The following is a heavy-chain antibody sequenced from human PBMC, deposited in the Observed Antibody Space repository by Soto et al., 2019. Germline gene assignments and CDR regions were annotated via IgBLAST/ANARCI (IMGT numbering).Heavy chain of an antibody. CDR2: INECGST. V-gene: IGHV4-34*01. J-gene: IGHJ4*02. CDR3: ARGSGIVALPGELEDVKYDY. D-gene: IGHD1-1*01. CDR1: GQSFSGHS. Sequence: QVQLQQWGAGLVKPSETLSLSCAVYGQSFSGHSWAWIRQPPGKGLERIGEINECGSTYYNPSLKGRVTNSADTAKTQLCRKLSSVSGADTGAYFCARGSGIVALPGELEDVKYDYWGQGTLVNVSS.